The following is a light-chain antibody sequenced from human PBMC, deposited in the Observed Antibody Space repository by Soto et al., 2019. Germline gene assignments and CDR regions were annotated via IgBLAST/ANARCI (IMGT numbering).Light chain of an antibody. CDR2: GAS. J-gene: IGKJ2*01. V-gene: IGKV3-20*01. CDR3: QQYCSSPPYT. CDR1: QSVSSSY. Sequence: EIVLTQSPGTLSLSPGERATLSCRASQSVSSSYLAWYQQKPGEAPRLLIYGASSRATGIPDRFSGSGSGTDFTLTISRLEPEDFAVYYCQQYCSSPPYTFGHGTKVEIK.